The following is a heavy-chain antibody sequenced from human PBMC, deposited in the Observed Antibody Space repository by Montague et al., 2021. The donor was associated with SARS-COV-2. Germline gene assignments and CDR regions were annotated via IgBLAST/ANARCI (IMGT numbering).Heavy chain of an antibody. J-gene: IGHJ4*02. D-gene: IGHD3-22*01. CDR2: IYYSGST. CDR1: GGSISSYY. V-gene: IGHV4-59*01. Sequence: SETLSLTRTVSGGSISSYYWSWIRQPPGKGLEWIGYIYYSGSTNXNPSLKSRVTISVDTSKNQFSLKLSSVTAADTAVYYCARGSHYYDSSGYYFDYWGQGTLVTVSS. CDR3: ARGSHYYDSSGYYFDY.